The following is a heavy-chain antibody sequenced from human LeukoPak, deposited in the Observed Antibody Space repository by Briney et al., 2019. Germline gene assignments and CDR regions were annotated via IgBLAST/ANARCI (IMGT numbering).Heavy chain of an antibody. Sequence: ASVKVSCKASEGTFTSYAISWVRQAPGQGLEGMGGIIPIFGTANYAQKFQGRVTITADESTSTAYMELSSLRSEDTAVYYCARDRVMVRGATNWFDPWGQGTLVTVSS. D-gene: IGHD3-10*01. CDR1: EGTFTSYA. CDR2: IIPIFGTA. V-gene: IGHV1-69*13. CDR3: ARDRVMVRGATNWFDP. J-gene: IGHJ5*02.